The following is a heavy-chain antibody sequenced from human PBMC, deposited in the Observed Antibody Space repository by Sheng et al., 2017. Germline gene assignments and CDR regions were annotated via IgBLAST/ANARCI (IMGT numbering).Heavy chain of an antibody. CDR1: GYTFITYS. Sequence: QMQLVQSGAEVKKPGASVKVSCKTSGYTFITYSIHWVRQAPGQGLEWMGIINPRGGTTNYAQKLQGRVTMTRDTSTSTVYMELNSLRSEDTALYYCALSSYYGSRSGVDAFDIWGQGTMVTVSS. CDR2: INPRGGTT. CDR3: ALSSYYGSRSGVDAFDI. D-gene: IGHD3-10*01. J-gene: IGHJ3*02. V-gene: IGHV1-46*04.